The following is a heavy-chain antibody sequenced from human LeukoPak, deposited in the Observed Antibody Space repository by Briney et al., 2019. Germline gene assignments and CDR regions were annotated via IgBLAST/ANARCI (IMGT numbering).Heavy chain of an antibody. CDR2: IYSGGRT. V-gene: IGHV3-53*01. CDR1: GFTVISNY. CDR3: ATDPGPFHLRA. D-gene: IGHD2/OR15-2a*01. J-gene: IGHJ5*02. Sequence: PGGSLSLSCAASGFTVISNYLSWVRQAPGKGLEWVSVIYSGGRTYYADSVKGRFTISRDNSKNTLYLQMNSLRAEDTAMYYCATDPGPFHLRAWGQGTLVTVSS.